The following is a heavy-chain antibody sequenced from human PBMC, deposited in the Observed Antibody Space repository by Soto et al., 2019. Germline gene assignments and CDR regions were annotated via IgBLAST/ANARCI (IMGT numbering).Heavy chain of an antibody. CDR3: ARGIAAAGPYYYYGMDV. V-gene: IGHV3-13*01. CDR1: GFTFSSYD. J-gene: IGHJ6*02. CDR2: IGTAGDT. Sequence: EVQLVESGGGLVQPGGSLRLSCAASGFTFSSYDMHWVRQATGKGLEWVSAIGTAGDTYYPGSVKGRFTISRENAKNSLYHQMNSLRAGDTAVYYCARGIAAAGPYYYYGMDVWGQGTTVTVSS. D-gene: IGHD6-13*01.